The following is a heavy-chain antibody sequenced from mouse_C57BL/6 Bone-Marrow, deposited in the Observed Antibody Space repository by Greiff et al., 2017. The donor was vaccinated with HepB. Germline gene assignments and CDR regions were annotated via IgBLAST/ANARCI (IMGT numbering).Heavy chain of an antibody. Sequence: QVQLQQPGAELVKPGASVKLSCKASGYTFTSYWMHWVKQRPGQGLEWIGMIHPNSGSTNYNEKFKSKATLTVDESSSTAYMQLSSLTSEDSAVYYCESILPRDFKFDYWGQGTTLTVSS. CDR1: GYTFTSYW. CDR2: IHPNSGST. J-gene: IGHJ2*01. CDR3: ESILPRDFKFDY. V-gene: IGHV1-64*01. D-gene: IGHD2-10*01.